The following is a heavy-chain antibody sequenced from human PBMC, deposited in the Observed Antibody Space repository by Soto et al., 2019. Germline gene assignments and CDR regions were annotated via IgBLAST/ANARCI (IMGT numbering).Heavy chain of an antibody. J-gene: IGHJ6*03. CDR1: GFTFSSYA. V-gene: IGHV3-23*01. D-gene: IGHD6-6*01. CDR3: AKPPYSSSSVYYYCMDV. Sequence: PGGSLRLSCAASGFTFSSYAMSWVRQAPGKGLEWVSAISGSGGSTYYADSVKGRFTISRDNSKNTLYLQMNSLRAEDTAVYYCAKPPYSSSSVYYYCMDVWGKGTTVTVSS. CDR2: ISGSGGST.